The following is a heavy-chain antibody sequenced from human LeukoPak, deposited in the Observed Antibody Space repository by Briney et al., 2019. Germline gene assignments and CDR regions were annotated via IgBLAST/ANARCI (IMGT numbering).Heavy chain of an antibody. CDR2: INHSGST. J-gene: IGHJ5*02. CDR3: ARGGSSSWYSSSWFDP. CDR1: GGSFSGYY. D-gene: IGHD6-13*01. Sequence: PSETLSLTCAVYGGSFSGYYWNWIRQPPEKGLEYIGEINHSGSTNYNPSLKSRVTISVDTSKNQFSLKLSSVTAADTAVYYCARGGSSSWYSSSWFDPWGQGTLVTVSS. V-gene: IGHV4-34*01.